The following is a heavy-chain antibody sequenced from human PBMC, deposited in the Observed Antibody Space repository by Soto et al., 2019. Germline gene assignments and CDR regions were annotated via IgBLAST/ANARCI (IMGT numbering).Heavy chain of an antibody. V-gene: IGHV3-30*18. CDR1: GFTFSSYG. Sequence: QVQLVESGGGVVQPGRSLRLSCAASGFTFSSYGMHWVRQAPGKGLEWVAVISYDGSNKYYADSVKGRFTISRDNSKNTLYLQMNSLRAEDTAVYYCAKDWVDGSLCYWGQGTLVTVSS. CDR2: ISYDGSNK. J-gene: IGHJ4*02. D-gene: IGHD5-12*01. CDR3: AKDWVDGSLCY.